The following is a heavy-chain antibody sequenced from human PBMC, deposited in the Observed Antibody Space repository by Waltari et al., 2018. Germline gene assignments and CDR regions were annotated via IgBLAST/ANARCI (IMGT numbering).Heavy chain of an antibody. J-gene: IGHJ6*03. V-gene: IGHV2-70*04. CDR1: GFSLRTSGMR. CDR2: IDWDDAK. CDR3: ARTSGTNYYYYMDV. Sequence: QVTLKESGPALVKPTQTLTLTCTFSGFSLRTSGMRVSWIRQPPGKALEWLARIDWDDAKLYSTSLKTRLTIANDTSKNQVVLTMTNMDPVDTATYYCARTSGTNYYYYMDVWGKGTTVTVAS. D-gene: IGHD1-7*01.